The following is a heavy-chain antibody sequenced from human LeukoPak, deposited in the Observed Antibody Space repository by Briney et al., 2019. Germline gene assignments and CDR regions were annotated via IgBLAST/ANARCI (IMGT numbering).Heavy chain of an antibody. CDR2: IVAMDDIA. Sequence: ASVKVSCKASGDSFSSYAISWVRQAPGQGLEWMGRIVAMDDIANYAQKFQDRVTITADKSTGTVYMELSSLRSEDTAVYYCASTQKIVEMATIGYYFDYWGQGTLVTVSS. D-gene: IGHD5-24*01. V-gene: IGHV1-69*04. CDR3: ASTQKIVEMATIGYYFDY. CDR1: GDSFSSYA. J-gene: IGHJ4*02.